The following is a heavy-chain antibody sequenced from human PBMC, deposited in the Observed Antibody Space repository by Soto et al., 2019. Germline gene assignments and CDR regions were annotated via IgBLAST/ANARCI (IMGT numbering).Heavy chain of an antibody. CDR1: GFIFVDYT. CDR2: TSYDGSNK. V-gene: IGHV3-30-3*01. Sequence: GVSLRLSCAASGFIFVDYTLHWVRQAPGKGLEWVAVTSYDGSNKEYSDSVKGRFSISRDNSKNTLYLEMDSLRPDDTGVYYCERDRPRNGMDVWGQGTTVTVS. CDR3: ERDRPRNGMDV. J-gene: IGHJ6*02.